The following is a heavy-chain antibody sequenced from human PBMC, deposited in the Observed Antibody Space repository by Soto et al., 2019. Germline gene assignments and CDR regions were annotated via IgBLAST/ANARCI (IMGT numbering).Heavy chain of an antibody. Sequence: SETLSLTCTVSGGSISSGDYYWSWIRQPPGKGLEWIGYIYYSGSTYYNPSLKSRVTISVDTSKNQFSLKLSSVTAADTAVYYCARDSDHPAKFDYWGQGTLVTVSS. CDR2: IYYSGST. V-gene: IGHV4-30-4*01. J-gene: IGHJ4*02. CDR3: ARDSDHPAKFDY. CDR1: GGSISSGDYY.